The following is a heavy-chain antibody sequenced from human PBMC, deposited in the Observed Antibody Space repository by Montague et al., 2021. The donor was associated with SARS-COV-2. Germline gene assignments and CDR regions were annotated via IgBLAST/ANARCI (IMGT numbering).Heavy chain of an antibody. J-gene: IGHJ6*02. D-gene: IGHD6-13*01. CDR3: ARSGQQLVHPLATLYYYYGMDV. CDR2: INSDGSST. Sequence: SRSLSCAASGFTFSSYWMHWVRQAPGKGLVWVSRINSDGSSTSYADSVKGRFTISRDNAKNTLYLQMNSLRAEDTAVYYCARSGQQLVHPLATLYYYYGMDVWGRGTTVTVSS. V-gene: IGHV3-74*01. CDR1: GFTFSSYW.